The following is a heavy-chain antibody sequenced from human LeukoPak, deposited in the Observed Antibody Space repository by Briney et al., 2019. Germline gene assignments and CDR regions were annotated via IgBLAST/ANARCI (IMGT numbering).Heavy chain of an antibody. D-gene: IGHD6-19*01. CDR1: GGSFSGYY. Sequence: SETLSLTCAVYGGSFSGYYWSWIRQPPGKGLEWIGEINHSGSTNYNPSLKSRVTISVDTSKNQFSLKLSSVTAADTAVYYCARHNRYSSGWFYWGQGTLVTVSS. CDR3: ARHNRYSSGWFY. V-gene: IGHV4-34*01. CDR2: INHSGST. J-gene: IGHJ4*02.